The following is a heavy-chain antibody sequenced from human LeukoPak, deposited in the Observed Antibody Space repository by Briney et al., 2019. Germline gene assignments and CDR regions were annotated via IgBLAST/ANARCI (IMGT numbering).Heavy chain of an antibody. V-gene: IGHV4-34*01. Sequence: SETLSLTCAVYGGSFSGYYWSWIRQPPGKGLEWIREINHSGSTNYNPSLKSRVTISVDTSKNQFSLKLSSVTAADTAVYYCARGQSPFVSSSSYFDYWGPGTLVTVSS. CDR3: ARGQSPFVSSSSYFDY. D-gene: IGHD6-6*01. CDR2: INHSGST. CDR1: GGSFSGYY. J-gene: IGHJ4*02.